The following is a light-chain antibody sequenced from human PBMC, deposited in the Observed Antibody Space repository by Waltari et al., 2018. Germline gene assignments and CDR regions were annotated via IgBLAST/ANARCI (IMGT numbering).Light chain of an antibody. Sequence: IQLTQSPSFLSASVGDRVTIPCRASQGISSSFAWYQQKLGKAPKLLIYAASTLQSGVPSRFSGSGSGTEFTLTISSLQPEDFATYYCQQLNIYPLTFGGGTKVEIK. CDR1: QGISSS. CDR3: QQLNIYPLT. CDR2: AAS. V-gene: IGKV1-9*01. J-gene: IGKJ4*01.